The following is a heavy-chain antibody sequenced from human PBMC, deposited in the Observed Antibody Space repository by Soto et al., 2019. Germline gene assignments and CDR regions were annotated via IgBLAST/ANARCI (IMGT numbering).Heavy chain of an antibody. CDR1: GGSLSGVY. Sequence: SETLSLTCVVYGGSLSGVYWTWIRQPPGKGLEWIGEINHSGSTNYSPSLESRVTISLDTSNNQFSLKLSSVAAADTAVYYCARGPGYSYGYSVYYYYYGMDVWGQGTTVTVSS. J-gene: IGHJ6*02. D-gene: IGHD5-18*01. V-gene: IGHV4-34*01. CDR2: INHSGST. CDR3: ARGPGYSYGYSVYYYYYGMDV.